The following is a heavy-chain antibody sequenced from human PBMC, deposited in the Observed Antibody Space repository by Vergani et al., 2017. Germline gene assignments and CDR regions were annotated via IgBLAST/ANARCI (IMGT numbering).Heavy chain of an antibody. J-gene: IGHJ1*01. Sequence: EVQLVESGGGLVQPGGSLRLSCAASGFTFSSYEMNWVRQAPGKGLEWVSYISSSGSTIYYADSVKGRFTISRDNAKNSLYLQMNSLRAEDTAVYYCATGSSTHFQHWGQGTLVTVSS. CDR1: GFTFSSYE. D-gene: IGHD6-13*01. CDR3: ATGSSTHFQH. CDR2: ISSSGSTI. V-gene: IGHV3-48*03.